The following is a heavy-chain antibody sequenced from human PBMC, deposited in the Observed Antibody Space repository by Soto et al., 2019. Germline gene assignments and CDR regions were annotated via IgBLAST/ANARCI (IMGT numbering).Heavy chain of an antibody. Sequence: SETLSLTCAVSGGSISSSNWWSWVRQPPGKGLEWIGEIYHSGSTNYNPSLKSRVTISVDKSKNQFSLKLSSVTAADTAVYYCARDGIVVVPAAHDGGDYYYGMDVWGQGTAVTVSS. CDR1: GGSISSSNW. J-gene: IGHJ6*02. CDR3: ARDGIVVVPAAHDGGDYYYGMDV. CDR2: IYHSGST. V-gene: IGHV4-4*02. D-gene: IGHD2-2*01.